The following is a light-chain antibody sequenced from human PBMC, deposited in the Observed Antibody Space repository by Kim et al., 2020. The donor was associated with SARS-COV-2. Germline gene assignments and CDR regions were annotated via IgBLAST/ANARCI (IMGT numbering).Light chain of an antibody. Sequence: SYELTQPPSGPVSPGQTASITCSGDKLGDKYACWYQQKPGQSPVLVIYQGSKRPSGIPARFSGSNSGNTATLTISGTQAMDEADYYCQAWDSSTAVFGGGNQLTVL. J-gene: IGLJ7*01. CDR2: QGS. CDR3: QAWDSSTAV. V-gene: IGLV3-1*01. CDR1: KLGDKY.